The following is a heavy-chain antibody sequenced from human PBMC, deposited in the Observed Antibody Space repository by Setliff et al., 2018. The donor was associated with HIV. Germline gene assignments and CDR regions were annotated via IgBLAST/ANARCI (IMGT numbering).Heavy chain of an antibody. V-gene: IGHV2-5*01. Sequence: SGPTLVNPKQPLTLTCPFSGFSLSTSGVGVGWIRQPPGKALEWLTVIYWNANKYYSPSLRRRLTVTRDTPKHQVVLTMTNMYPVDTATYFCAHTPVSRNQYFFDYWGQGTLVTVTS. CDR2: IYWNANK. CDR3: AHTPVSRNQYFFDY. CDR1: GFSLSTSGVG. J-gene: IGHJ4*02. D-gene: IGHD3-10*01.